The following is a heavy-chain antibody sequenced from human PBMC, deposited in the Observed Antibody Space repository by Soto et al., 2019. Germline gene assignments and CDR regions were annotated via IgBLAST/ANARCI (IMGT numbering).Heavy chain of an antibody. J-gene: IGHJ6*02. D-gene: IGHD3-3*01. CDR2: ISAYNGNT. CDR3: ARDAPAGEYDFWSGYYTPRGVGYYYGMDV. CDR1: GYTFTSYG. V-gene: IGHV1-18*04. Sequence: QVPLVQSGAEVKKPGASVKVSCKASGYTFTSYGISWVRQAPGQGLEWMGWISAYNGNTNYAQKLQGRVTMTTDTSTSTAYMELRSLRSDDTAVYYCARDAPAGEYDFWSGYYTPRGVGYYYGMDVWGQGTTVTVSS.